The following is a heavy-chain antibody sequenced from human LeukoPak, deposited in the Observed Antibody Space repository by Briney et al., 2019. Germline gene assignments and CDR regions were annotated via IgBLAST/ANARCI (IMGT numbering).Heavy chain of an antibody. D-gene: IGHD2-2*01. J-gene: IGHJ5*02. CDR3: ARDRVDSTLNVLWANWFDP. CDR1: GYTFTGYY. V-gene: IGHV1-2*02. Sequence: ASVKVSCKASGYTFTGYYMHWVRQAPGQGLEWMGCINPNSGGTNYAQKFQGRVTMTRDTSISTAYMELSRLRSDDTAVYYCARDRVDSTLNVLWANWFDPWGQGTLVTVSS. CDR2: INPNSGGT.